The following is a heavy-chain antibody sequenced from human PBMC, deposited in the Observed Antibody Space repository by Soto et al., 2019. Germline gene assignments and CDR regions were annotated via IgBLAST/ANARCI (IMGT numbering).Heavy chain of an antibody. D-gene: IGHD4-17*01. CDR2: INPSGGST. CDR1: GYTFTSYY. J-gene: IGHJ4*02. V-gene: IGHV1-46*01. Sequence: QVQLVQSGAEVKKPGASVKVSCKASGYTFTSYYMHWVRQAPGQGLEWMGIINPSGGSTSYAQKFHGSVTMTRDTSTSTVYMELSSLRSEDTAVYYCARDRSDYGGNSGALDYWGQGTLVTVSS. CDR3: ARDRSDYGGNSGALDY.